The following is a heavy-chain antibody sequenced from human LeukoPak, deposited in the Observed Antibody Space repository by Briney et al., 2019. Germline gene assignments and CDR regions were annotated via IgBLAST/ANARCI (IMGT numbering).Heavy chain of an antibody. Sequence: SVKVSCKASGGTFSSYAISWVRQAPGQGLEWMGGIIPIFGTANYAQKFQGRVTIAADESTSTAYMELSSLRSEDTAVYYCARGQAEHFYYYGMDVWGQGTTVTVSS. CDR3: ARGQAEHFYYYGMDV. CDR2: IIPIFGTA. CDR1: GGTFSSYA. V-gene: IGHV1-69*13. J-gene: IGHJ6*02.